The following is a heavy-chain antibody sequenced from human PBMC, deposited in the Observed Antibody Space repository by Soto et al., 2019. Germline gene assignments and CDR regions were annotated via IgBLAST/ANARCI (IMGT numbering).Heavy chain of an antibody. CDR3: ARGRVDGDGPDLMVLIRYYYYYMDV. CDR2: MNPNSGNT. CDR1: GYTFTSYD. Sequence: ASVKVSCKASGYTFTSYDINWVRQATGQGLEWMGWMNPNSGNTGYAQKFQGRVTMTRNTSISTAYMELSSLRSEDTAVYYCARGRVDGDGPDLMVLIRYYYYYMDVWGKGTTVTVSS. J-gene: IGHJ6*03. V-gene: IGHV1-8*01. D-gene: IGHD3-10*01.